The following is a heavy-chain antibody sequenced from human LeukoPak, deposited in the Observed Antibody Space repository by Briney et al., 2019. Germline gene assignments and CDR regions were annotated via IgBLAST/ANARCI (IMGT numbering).Heavy chain of an antibody. D-gene: IGHD3-22*01. CDR2: IIPIFGTA. CDR3: ARVFPYYYDSGGYIDY. Sequence: SVKVSCQASGGTFSSYAISWVRQAPGQGLEWMGGIIPIFGTANYAQKFQGRVTITADESTSTAYMELSSLRSEDTAVYYCARVFPYYYDSGGYIDYWGQGTLVTVSS. CDR1: GGTFSSYA. V-gene: IGHV1-69*13. J-gene: IGHJ4*02.